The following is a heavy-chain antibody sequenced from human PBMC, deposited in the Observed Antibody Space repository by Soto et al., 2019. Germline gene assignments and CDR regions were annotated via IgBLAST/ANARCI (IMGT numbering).Heavy chain of an antibody. Sequence: QLVQSGAEVKKPGASVKVSCKASGYTFTSYGFSWVRQAPGQGLEWMGWINAYNGDTNYAQNLQGRVTMTTDTSTHTAYMELRSLRSDDMAVYYCARMGDVPYYYYGMDVWGQGTTVTVSS. CDR1: GYTFTSYG. CDR2: INAYNGDT. V-gene: IGHV1-18*03. D-gene: IGHD3-16*01. J-gene: IGHJ6*02. CDR3: ARMGDVPYYYYGMDV.